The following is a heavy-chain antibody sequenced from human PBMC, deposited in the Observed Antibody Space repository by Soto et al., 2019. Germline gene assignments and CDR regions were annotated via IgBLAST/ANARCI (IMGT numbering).Heavy chain of an antibody. CDR2: IIPIFGTA. V-gene: IGHV1-69*13. CDR3: ARGAYYDSSVGGAFDI. D-gene: IGHD3-22*01. Sequence: SVKVSCKASGGTFSSYAISWVRQAPGQGLEWMGGIIPIFGTANYAQRFQGRVTITADESTSTAYMELSSLRSEDTAVYYCARGAYYDSSVGGAFDIWGQGTMVTV. CDR1: GGTFSSYA. J-gene: IGHJ3*02.